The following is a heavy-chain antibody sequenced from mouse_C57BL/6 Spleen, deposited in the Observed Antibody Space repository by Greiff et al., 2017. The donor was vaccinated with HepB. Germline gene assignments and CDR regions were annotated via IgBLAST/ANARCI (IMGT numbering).Heavy chain of an antibody. J-gene: IGHJ2*01. CDR1: GYAFSSSW. D-gene: IGHD4-1*01. CDR2: IYPGDGDT. V-gene: IGHV1-82*01. CDR3: ARGGILGRLYFDY. Sequence: QVQLQQSGPELVKPGASVKISCKASGYAFSSSWMNWVKQRPGKGLEWIGRIYPGDGDTNYNGKFKGKATLTADKSSSTAYMQLSSLTSEDSAVYFCARGGILGRLYFDYWGQGTTLTVSS.